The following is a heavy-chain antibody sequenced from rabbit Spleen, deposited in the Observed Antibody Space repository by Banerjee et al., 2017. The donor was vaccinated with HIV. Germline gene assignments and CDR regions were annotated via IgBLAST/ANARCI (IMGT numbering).Heavy chain of an antibody. CDR1: GVSFSGSSY. Sequence: VESGGGLVKPGTSLTLTCIASGVSFSGSSYMCWVRQAPGKGLVWIACIDSGSSGFTYFASWAKGRFTISKTASTTVTLHMTSLTAADTATYFCARDTATSFSTYGMDLWGQGTLVTVS. CDR3: ARDTATSFSTYGMDL. CDR2: IDSGSSGFT. D-gene: IGHD1-1*01. J-gene: IGHJ6*01. V-gene: IGHV1S40*01.